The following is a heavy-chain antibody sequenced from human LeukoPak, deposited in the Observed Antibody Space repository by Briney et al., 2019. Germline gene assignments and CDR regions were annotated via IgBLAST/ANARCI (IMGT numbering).Heavy chain of an antibody. J-gene: IGHJ6*03. CDR1: GFTFSSYG. CDR2: IRYDGTNK. Sequence: GGSLRLSCAASGFTFSSYGMHWVRQAPGKGLEWVAFIRYDGTNKYYADSVKGRFTISRDNSKNTLYLQMNSLRAEDTAVYNCAKGPSGSYYDYYYYMDVWGKGTTVTVSS. CDR3: AKGPSGSYYDYYYYMDV. D-gene: IGHD1-26*01. V-gene: IGHV3-30*02.